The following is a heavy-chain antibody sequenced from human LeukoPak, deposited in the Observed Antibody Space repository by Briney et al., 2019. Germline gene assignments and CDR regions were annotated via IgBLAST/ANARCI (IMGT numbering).Heavy chain of an antibody. D-gene: IGHD6-19*01. CDR3: AREESVVAGTCDY. V-gene: IGHV1-8*01. CDR1: GYTFTSYD. Sequence: GASVKVSCKASGYTFTSYDINWVRQATGQGLEWMGWMNPNSGNTGYAQKFQGRVTMTRNTSISTAYMELSSLRSEDTAVYYCAREESVVAGTCDYWGQGTLVTVPS. J-gene: IGHJ4*02. CDR2: MNPNSGNT.